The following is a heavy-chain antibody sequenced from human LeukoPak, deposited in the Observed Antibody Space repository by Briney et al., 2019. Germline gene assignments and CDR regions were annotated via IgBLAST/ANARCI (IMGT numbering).Heavy chain of an antibody. J-gene: IGHJ4*02. Sequence: GGSLRLSCAASGFTFRSYVLSGVRPAPGRGLEWVSAISGSGGSTYYADSVKGRFTISRDNSKNTLYLQMNSLRAEDTAVYYCAKDPSMVRGVSLFDYWGQGTLVTVSS. D-gene: IGHD3-10*01. V-gene: IGHV3-23*01. CDR2: ISGSGGST. CDR3: AKDPSMVRGVSLFDY. CDR1: GFTFRSYV.